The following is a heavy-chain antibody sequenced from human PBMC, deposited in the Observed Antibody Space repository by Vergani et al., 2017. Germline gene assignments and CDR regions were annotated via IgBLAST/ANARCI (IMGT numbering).Heavy chain of an antibody. CDR1: GFTFSNYW. CDR2: INSDGDST. CDR3: ARGGWELLDYFYYMDV. J-gene: IGHJ6*03. D-gene: IGHD1-26*01. Sequence: EVQLLESGGGLVQPGGSLRLSCTASGFTFSNYWMQWVRQAPGKGLIWISRINSDGDSTSYADSVKGRFAISRDNAKNTLYLQMNSLRAEDTDVYYCARGGWELLDYFYYMDVWGKGTTVTVSS. V-gene: IGHV3-74*01.